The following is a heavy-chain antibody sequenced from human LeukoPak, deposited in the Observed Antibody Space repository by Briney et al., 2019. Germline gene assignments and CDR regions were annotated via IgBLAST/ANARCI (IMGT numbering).Heavy chain of an antibody. V-gene: IGHV4-59*08. D-gene: IGHD6-19*01. Sequence: PSETLSLTCTVSGGSISSYYLTWIRQPPGKGLQWIAHIYYTGNTNYNPSLKSRVTISVDTSKNHFSLKLSSVTAADTAVYYCARRSKAVAGLAFDIWGRGTMVTVSS. CDR1: GGSISSYY. CDR2: IYYTGNT. J-gene: IGHJ3*02. CDR3: ARRSKAVAGLAFDI.